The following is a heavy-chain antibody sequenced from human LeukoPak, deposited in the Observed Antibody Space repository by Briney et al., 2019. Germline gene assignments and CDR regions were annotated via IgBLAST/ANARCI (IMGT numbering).Heavy chain of an antibody. D-gene: IGHD2-8*01. V-gene: IGHV3-66*02. CDR2: IHSGGST. CDR3: AISTNNKDFDY. CDR1: EITASTAY. J-gene: IGHJ4*02. Sequence: GRSLRLSCEVFEITASTAYMSWVRQAPGRGLECILVIHSGGSTYYADSVKGLFTISRDNSRHKIFLQMNSLRAEDTALYHCAISTNNKDFDYWGQGILVTVSP.